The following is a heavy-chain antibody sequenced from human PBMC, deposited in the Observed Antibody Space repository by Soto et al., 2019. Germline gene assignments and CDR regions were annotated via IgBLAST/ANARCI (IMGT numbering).Heavy chain of an antibody. CDR2: ISYDGSNK. J-gene: IGHJ6*02. Sequence: GGSLRLSCAASGFTFSSYAMHWVRQAPGKGLEWVAVISYDGSNKYYADSVKGRFTISRDNSKNTLYLQMNSLRAEDTAVYYCARGDSYGYSVYYYYGMDVWGQGTTVTVSS. D-gene: IGHD5-18*01. CDR1: GFTFSSYA. V-gene: IGHV3-30-3*01. CDR3: ARGDSYGYSVYYYYGMDV.